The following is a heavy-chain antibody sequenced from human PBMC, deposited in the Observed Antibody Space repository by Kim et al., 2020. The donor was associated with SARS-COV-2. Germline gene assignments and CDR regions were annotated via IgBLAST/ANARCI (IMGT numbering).Heavy chain of an antibody. CDR1: GFTFSSYW. Sequence: GGSLRLSCAASGFTFSSYWMHWVRQAPGKGLVWVSRINSDGSSTSYADSVKGRFTISRDNAKNTLYLQMNSLRAEDTAVYYCARDRRSMITFGHYGMDVWGQGTTVTVSS. J-gene: IGHJ6*02. CDR3: ARDRRSMITFGHYGMDV. CDR2: INSDGSST. V-gene: IGHV3-74*01. D-gene: IGHD3-16*01.